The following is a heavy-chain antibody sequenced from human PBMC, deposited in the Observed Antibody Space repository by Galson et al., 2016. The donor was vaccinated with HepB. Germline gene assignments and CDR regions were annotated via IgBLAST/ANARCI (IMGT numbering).Heavy chain of an antibody. D-gene: IGHD3-10*01. CDR1: GFSLSTSGVG. Sequence: PALVKPTQTLTLTCTFSGFSLSTSGVGVGWIRQPPGQGLEWLGIIYWDDDSRYSSSLKGRLTITKDTSKNQVVLTMTNVGPVDTATYYCAHSRYYVSGSLDYWGQGTLVTVSS. CDR3: AHSRYYVSGSLDY. CDR2: IYWDDDS. V-gene: IGHV2-5*02. J-gene: IGHJ4*02.